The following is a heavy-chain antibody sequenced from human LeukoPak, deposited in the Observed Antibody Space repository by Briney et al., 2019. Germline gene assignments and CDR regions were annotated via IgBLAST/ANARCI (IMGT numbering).Heavy chain of an antibody. D-gene: IGHD2-2*01. CDR2: ISSSSSTI. CDR3: ARELVVPVAH. CDR1: GFTFSVYS. V-gene: IGHV3-48*01. J-gene: IGHJ4*02. Sequence: QPGGSLRLSCAASGFTFSVYSMNCVRPAPGKGLEWVSYISSSSSTIYYADSVKGRFTISRDNAKNSLYLQMSSLRAEDTGVYYCARELVVPVAHWGQGTLVTVSS.